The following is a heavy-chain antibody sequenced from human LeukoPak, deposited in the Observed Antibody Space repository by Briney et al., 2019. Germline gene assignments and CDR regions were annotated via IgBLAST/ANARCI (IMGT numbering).Heavy chain of an antibody. CDR1: GGSITSGDSY. CDR3: AREHQNCTSTSCSDWFDP. J-gene: IGHJ5*02. V-gene: IGHV4-30-4*01. CDR2: IYFAGST. D-gene: IGHD2-2*01. Sequence: SETLSLTCSVSGGSITSGDSYWSWIRQPPGKGLEWIGYIYFAGSTSYKPSLKSRVTISVDRTKNQLSLKLSSVTAADTAVYYCAREHQNCTSTSCSDWFDPWGLGTLVTVSS.